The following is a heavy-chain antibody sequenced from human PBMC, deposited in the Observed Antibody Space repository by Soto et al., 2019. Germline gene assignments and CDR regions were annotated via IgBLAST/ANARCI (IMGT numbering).Heavy chain of an antibody. CDR1: GFTFSSYA. D-gene: IGHD3-22*01. CDR3: ARYYYDSSGYYAFDY. J-gene: IGHJ4*02. Sequence: QVQLVESGGGVVQPGRSLRLSCAASGFTFSSYAMHWVRQAPGKGLEWVAVISYDGSNKYYADSVKGRFTISRDNSKNTLYLQMNGLRAEDTAVYYCARYYYDSSGYYAFDYWGQGTLVTVSS. CDR2: ISYDGSNK. V-gene: IGHV3-30-3*01.